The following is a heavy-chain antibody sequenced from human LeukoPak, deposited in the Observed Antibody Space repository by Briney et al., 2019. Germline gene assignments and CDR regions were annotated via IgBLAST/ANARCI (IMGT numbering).Heavy chain of an antibody. CDR1: GFTFSSYA. CDR2: ISGSGGST. J-gene: IGHJ3*02. D-gene: IGHD6-6*01. CDR3: ARDPGPSTAAWGAFDI. V-gene: IGHV3-23*01. Sequence: GGSLRLSCAASGFTFSSYAMSWVRQAPGKGLEWVSAISGSGGSTYYADSVKGRFTISRDNSKNTLYLQVNSLRAEDTAVYFCARDPGPSTAAWGAFDIWGQGTVVTVSS.